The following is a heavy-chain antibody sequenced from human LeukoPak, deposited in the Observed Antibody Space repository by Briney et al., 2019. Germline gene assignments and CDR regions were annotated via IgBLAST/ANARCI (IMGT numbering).Heavy chain of an antibody. Sequence: QSGGSLRLSCTASGFTFGDYAMSWFRQAPGKGLVWVSRINSDGSSTSYADSVKGRFTISRDNAKNTLYLQMNSLRAEDTAVYYCARAQPYSGSYSDFDYWGQGTLVTVSS. CDR1: GFTFGDYA. J-gene: IGHJ4*02. V-gene: IGHV3-74*01. D-gene: IGHD1-26*01. CDR2: INSDGSST. CDR3: ARAQPYSGSYSDFDY.